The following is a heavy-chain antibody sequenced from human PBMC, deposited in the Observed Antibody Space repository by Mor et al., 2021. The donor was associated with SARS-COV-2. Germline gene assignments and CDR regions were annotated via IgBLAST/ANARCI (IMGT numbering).Heavy chain of an antibody. CDR2: T. CDR3: ARGPPDFWSGYYAE. V-gene: IGHV4-39*01. D-gene: IGHD3-3*01. J-gene: IGHJ4*02. Sequence: TYYNPSLKSLVTISVDTSKNQFSLKLSSVTAADTAVYYCARGPPDFWSGYYAEWGQGTLVTVSS.